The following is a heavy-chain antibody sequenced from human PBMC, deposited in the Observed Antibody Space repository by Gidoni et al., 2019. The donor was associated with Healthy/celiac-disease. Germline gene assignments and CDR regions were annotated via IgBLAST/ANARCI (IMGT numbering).Heavy chain of an antibody. V-gene: IGHV1-58*01. J-gene: IGHJ3*02. CDR2: IVVGSGNT. D-gene: IGHD3-22*01. CDR1: GFTFTSSA. CDR3: AAGYDSSGLDAFDI. Sequence: QMQLVQSGPEVKKPGTSVKVSCKASGFTFTSSAVQWVRQARGQRLEWIGWIVVGSGNTNYAQKFQERVTITRDMSTSTAYMELSSLRSEDTAVYYCAAGYDSSGLDAFDIWGQGTMVTVSS.